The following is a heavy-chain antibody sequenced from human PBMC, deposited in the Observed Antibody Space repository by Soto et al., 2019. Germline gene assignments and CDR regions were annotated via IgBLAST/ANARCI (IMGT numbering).Heavy chain of an antibody. CDR1: GFTFSSYV. J-gene: IGHJ4*02. CDR2: ISGSGGST. Sequence: EVQLLESGGGLVQPGGSLRLSCAASGFTFSSYVMSWVRQAPGKGLEWFSGISGSGGSTYYADSVKGRFTISRDNSKSTLYLQMNSLRAEDTAVYYCAKVPYDFWSGYYPPLYFDYWGQGTLVTVSS. D-gene: IGHD3-3*01. CDR3: AKVPYDFWSGYYPPLYFDY. V-gene: IGHV3-23*01.